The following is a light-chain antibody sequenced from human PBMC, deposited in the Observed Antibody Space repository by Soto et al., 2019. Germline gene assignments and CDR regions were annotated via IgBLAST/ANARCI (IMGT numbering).Light chain of an antibody. Sequence: QSVLTQPPSVSAAPGQKVTISCSGSSSNIGNNYVSWYQHLPGTAPKLLIYDNNKRPSGIPDRFSGSKSGTSATLGITGLQTGDEAHYYCGTWDTSLSAVFGTGTKVTVL. CDR1: SSNIGNNY. CDR2: DNN. V-gene: IGLV1-51*01. CDR3: GTWDTSLSAV. J-gene: IGLJ1*01.